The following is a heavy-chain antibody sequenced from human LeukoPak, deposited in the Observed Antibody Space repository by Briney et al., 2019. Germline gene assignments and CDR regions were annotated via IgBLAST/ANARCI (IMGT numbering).Heavy chain of an antibody. J-gene: IGHJ4*02. D-gene: IGHD1-26*01. CDR1: GGSFSGYY. CDR2: INHSGGT. V-gene: IGHV4-34*01. Sequence: SETLSLTCAVYGGSFSGYYWSWIRQPPGKGLEWIGEINHSGGTNYNPSLKSRVTISVDTSKNQFSLKLSSVTAADTAVYYCARGGPTTVDYWGQGTLVTVSS. CDR3: ARGGPTTVDY.